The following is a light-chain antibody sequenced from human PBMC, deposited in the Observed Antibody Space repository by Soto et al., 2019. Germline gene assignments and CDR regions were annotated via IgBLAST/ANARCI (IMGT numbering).Light chain of an antibody. J-gene: IGLJ2*01. CDR1: SSDVGGYHY. Sequence: QSVLTQPPSASGSPGQSVTISCTGTSSDVGGYHYVSWYQQHRGKAPKLIIHEVTKRPSGVPDRFSGSKSGNTASLTVSALKGEDEADYYCSSYAGSNNLVFGGGTQLTV. V-gene: IGLV2-8*01. CDR3: SSYAGSNNLV. CDR2: EVT.